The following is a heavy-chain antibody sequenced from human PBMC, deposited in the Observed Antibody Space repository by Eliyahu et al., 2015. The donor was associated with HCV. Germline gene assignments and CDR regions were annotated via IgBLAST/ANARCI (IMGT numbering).Heavy chain of an antibody. CDR3: ARAGEYRSSLYLYRYFDY. J-gene: IGHJ4*02. D-gene: IGHD6-13*01. CDR2: INHSGST. CDR1: GGSFSGYY. V-gene: IGHV4-34*01. Sequence: QVQLQQWGAGLLKPSETLSLTCGVYGGSFSGYYWTWIRQPPGKGLEWIGEINHSGSTKYNPSLKSPVTISVDTSKNQFSLKLSSVTAADTAVYYCARAGEYRSSLYLYRYFDYWGQGSLVTVSS.